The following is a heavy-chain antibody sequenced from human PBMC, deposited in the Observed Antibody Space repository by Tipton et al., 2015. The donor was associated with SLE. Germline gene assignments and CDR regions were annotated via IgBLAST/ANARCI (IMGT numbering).Heavy chain of an antibody. CDR3: ARGRLYGSRNYYFDY. D-gene: IGHD3-10*01. V-gene: IGHV4-31*03. J-gene: IGHJ4*02. CDR2: IYHSGNT. CDR1: GGSISSGVYY. Sequence: TLSLTCTVSGGSISSGVYYWSWIRQHPGKGLEWIGYIYHSGNTYYNPSLKSRVSISVDTSKNQFSLKVNSVNVADTAVYYCARGRLYGSRNYYFDYWGQGTLLTVSS.